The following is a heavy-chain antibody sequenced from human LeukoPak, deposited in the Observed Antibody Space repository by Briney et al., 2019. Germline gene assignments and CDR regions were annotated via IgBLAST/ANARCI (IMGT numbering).Heavy chain of an antibody. V-gene: IGHV3-23*01. D-gene: IGHD7-27*01. Sequence: GGSLRLSCAASGFTFKNYALSWVRQAPGKGLEWVSGFSVNGRDTYYADFVKGRFTIARDIAKNTLYLQMNSLRAEDTAVYYCAKSAFLGTSLDYWGQGTLVTVSS. CDR1: GFTFKNYA. J-gene: IGHJ4*02. CDR3: AKSAFLGTSLDY. CDR2: FSVNGRDT.